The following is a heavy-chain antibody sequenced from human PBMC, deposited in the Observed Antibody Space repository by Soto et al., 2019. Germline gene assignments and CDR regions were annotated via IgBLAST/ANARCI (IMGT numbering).Heavy chain of an antibody. CDR3: ASHLERRITIFGAAYLYYYGMDV. CDR2: IISIFGTA. Sequence: SVTVTFTAFGGTFSSYPLRWLRQAPGQGLAWMGGIISIFGTANYAQKFQGRVTITADESTSTAYMELSSLRSEDTAVYYCASHLERRITIFGAAYLYYYGMDVWGQGTTATVSS. J-gene: IGHJ6*02. V-gene: IGHV1-69*13. D-gene: IGHD3-3*01. CDR1: GGTFSSYP.